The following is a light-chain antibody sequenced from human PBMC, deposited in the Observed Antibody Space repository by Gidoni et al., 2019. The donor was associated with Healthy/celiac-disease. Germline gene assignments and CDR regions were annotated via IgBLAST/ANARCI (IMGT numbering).Light chain of an antibody. V-gene: IGKV1-39*01. CDR3: QQSYSTPPFT. Sequence: IQMTQSPTSRSASVGHRVTITCRASQSISSYFNWYQQKPGNAPQLLIYAASSLQSGVPSSFSGSGSGTDYTLTISSLQPEDVATYYCQQSYSTPPFTFGPGTKVDIK. J-gene: IGKJ3*01. CDR2: AAS. CDR1: QSISSY.